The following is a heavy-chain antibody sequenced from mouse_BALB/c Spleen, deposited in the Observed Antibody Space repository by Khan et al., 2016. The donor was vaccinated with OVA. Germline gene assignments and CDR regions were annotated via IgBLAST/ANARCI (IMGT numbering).Heavy chain of an antibody. D-gene: IGHD2-1*01. Sequence: QVQLQQSGAELVKPGASVKLSCKASGYTFTSYYMYWVKQRPGQGLEWIGGIDPNNGGTYFNEKFKSKATMTVDNYSSTAYMQVSSLTSEDSAVYYCTRTGYGNPFADWGQGTLVTVSA. CDR2: IDPNNGGT. V-gene: IGHV1S81*02. J-gene: IGHJ3*01. CDR3: TRTGYGNPFAD. CDR1: GYTFTSYY.